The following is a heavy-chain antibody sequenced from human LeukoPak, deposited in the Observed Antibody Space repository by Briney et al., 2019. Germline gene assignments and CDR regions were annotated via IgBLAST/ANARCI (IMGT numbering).Heavy chain of an antibody. CDR1: GYTFTGYY. J-gene: IGHJ4*02. D-gene: IGHD5-12*01. CDR2: ISPNSGGT. CDR3: AKIDAGYSGYDQNW. Sequence: ASVKVSCKASGYTFTGYYMHWVRQAPGQGLEWMGWISPNSGGTNYAQKFQGRVTMTRDTSISTAYMELSSLRSEDTAVYYCAKIDAGYSGYDQNWWGQGTLVTVSS. V-gene: IGHV1-2*02.